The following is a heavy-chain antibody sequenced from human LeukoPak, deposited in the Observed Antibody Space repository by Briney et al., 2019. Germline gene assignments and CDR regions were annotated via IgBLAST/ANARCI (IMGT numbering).Heavy chain of an antibody. J-gene: IGHJ4*02. Sequence: GGSLRLSCAASGFTFSSHWMHWVRQVPGKGLVWVSRINMDGDDTSYADSVKGRFTISRDNAKNTLHLQMNSLAAEDTAVYYCARGGRVPFDYWGQGTLVTVSS. CDR3: ARGGRVPFDY. CDR2: INMDGDDT. V-gene: IGHV3-74*01. CDR1: GFTFSSHW. D-gene: IGHD2-2*01.